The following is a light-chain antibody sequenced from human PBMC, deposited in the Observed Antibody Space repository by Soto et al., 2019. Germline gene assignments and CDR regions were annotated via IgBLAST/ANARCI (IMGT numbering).Light chain of an antibody. J-gene: IGKJ1*01. Sequence: EIVLTQSPATLALSPGERATLSCRASQSVSSNLAWYQQKPGQAPRLLIYGASTRATGIPARFSGSGSGTEFTLAISSLQSEDFAVYYCHQYNSWPRTFGQGTTGDIK. CDR1: QSVSSN. CDR3: HQYNSWPRT. V-gene: IGKV3-15*01. CDR2: GAS.